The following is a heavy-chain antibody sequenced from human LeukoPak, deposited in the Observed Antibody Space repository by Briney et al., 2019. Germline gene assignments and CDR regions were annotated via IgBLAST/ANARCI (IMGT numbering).Heavy chain of an antibody. J-gene: IGHJ4*02. CDR3: ARDRLLWFGESDY. D-gene: IGHD3-10*01. Sequence: GGSLRLSCAASGFTLNSHWMSWVRQALGKGLEWVANIKEDGSEKYYVDSVKGRFTISRDNSKNTLYLQMNSLRAEDTAVYYCARDRLLWFGESDYWGQGTLVTVSS. CDR1: GFTLNSHW. V-gene: IGHV3-7*01. CDR2: IKEDGSEK.